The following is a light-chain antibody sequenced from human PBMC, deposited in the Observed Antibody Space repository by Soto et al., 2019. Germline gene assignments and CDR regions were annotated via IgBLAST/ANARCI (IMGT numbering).Light chain of an antibody. CDR1: QTISSW. CDR3: QQYNSFIWT. CDR2: KAS. J-gene: IGKJ1*01. V-gene: IGKV1-5*03. Sequence: DIQMTQSPSTLSASVGDRVTIICRASQTISSWLAWYQQKGGQAPKLLISKASILESGVPSRFSGSGSGTEFNLTISSLQPEDFATYYCQQYNSFIWTFGQGTKVDIK.